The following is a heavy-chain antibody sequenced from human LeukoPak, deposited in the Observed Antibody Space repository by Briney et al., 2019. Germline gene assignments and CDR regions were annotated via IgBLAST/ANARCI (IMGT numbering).Heavy chain of an antibody. D-gene: IGHD1-14*01. CDR2: INHSGGT. J-gene: IGHJ6*02. CDR3: TRSGLTGMRKYTRPDYYYYVMDV. Sequence: PSETLSLSCALSAGFLSRDYCRWISNSPRAGLDWIGDINHSGGTNYNPSLKSRLTMSVDTPKNHFSLRLSSVTAADTAVYYCTRSGLTGMRKYTRPDYYYYVMDVWGQGTAVTVSS. V-gene: IGHV4-34*10. CDR1: AGFLSRDY.